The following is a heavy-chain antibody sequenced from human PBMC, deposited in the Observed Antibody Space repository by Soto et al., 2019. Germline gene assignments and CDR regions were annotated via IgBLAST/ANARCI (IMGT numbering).Heavy chain of an antibody. D-gene: IGHD4-17*01. CDR1: GFSLSTSGVG. CDR2: IYWDDNK. V-gene: IGHV2-5*02. J-gene: IGHJ5*02. CDR3: AHRDDYGELTWFDP. Sequence: QITLKESGPTLVKPTQTLTLTCTFSGFSLSTSGVGVGWIRQPPGKALEWLALIYWDDNKRYSPSLKSRLTITKDTSKNHVVLTMTNMDPVDTATYYCAHRDDYGELTWFDPWGQGTLVTVSS.